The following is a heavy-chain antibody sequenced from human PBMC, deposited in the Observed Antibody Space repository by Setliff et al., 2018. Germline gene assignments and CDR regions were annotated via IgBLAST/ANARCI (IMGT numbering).Heavy chain of an antibody. CDR1: GQSFSDYY. CDR2: IYLSGST. V-gene: IGHV4-34*01. Sequence: PSETLSLTCAIYGQSFSDYYWSWVRQPPGKGLEWIGEIYLSGSTNYNPSLKSRVTISVDTSKNQFSLKLSSVTAADTAVYYCARDRQYCSSPTCYSSYFYYYGMDVWGQGTTVTVSS. D-gene: IGHD2-2*02. J-gene: IGHJ6*02. CDR3: ARDRQYCSSPTCYSSYFYYYGMDV.